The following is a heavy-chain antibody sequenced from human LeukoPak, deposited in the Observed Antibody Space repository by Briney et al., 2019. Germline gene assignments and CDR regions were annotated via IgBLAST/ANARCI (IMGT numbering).Heavy chain of an antibody. D-gene: IGHD4-17*01. CDR1: GYTLTGYY. Sequence: ASVKVSCKASGYTLTGYYMHWVRQAPGQGLEWMGRINPNSGGTNYAQKFQGRVTMTRDTSISTAYMELSRLRSDDTAVYYCARGDYGDSTWDYWGQGTLVTVSS. J-gene: IGHJ4*02. V-gene: IGHV1-2*06. CDR3: ARGDYGDSTWDY. CDR2: INPNSGGT.